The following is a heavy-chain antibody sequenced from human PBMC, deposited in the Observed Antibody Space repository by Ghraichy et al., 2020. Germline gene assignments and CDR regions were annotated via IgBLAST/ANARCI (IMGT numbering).Heavy chain of an antibody. V-gene: IGHV4-34*01. CDR1: GGSFSGYY. CDR2: INHSGST. D-gene: IGHD3-16*01. Sequence: SETLSLTCAVYGGSFSGYYWSWIRQPPGKGLEWIGEINHSGSTNYNPSLKSRVTISVDTSKNQFSLKLSSVTAADTAVYYCARRGAFPPKLRGPLYYYYYGMDVWGQGTTVTVSS. CDR3: ARRGAFPPKLRGPLYYYYYGMDV. J-gene: IGHJ6*02.